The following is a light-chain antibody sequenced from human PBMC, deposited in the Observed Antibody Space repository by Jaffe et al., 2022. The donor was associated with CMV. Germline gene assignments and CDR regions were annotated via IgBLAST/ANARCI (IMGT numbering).Light chain of an antibody. CDR2: DAS. J-gene: IGKJ2*01. Sequence: DIQMTQSPSSLSASVGDRVTITCQASQDISNYLNWYQQKPGKAPKLLIYDASNLETGVPSRFSGSGSGTDFTFTISSLQPEDIATYYCQQYDNLPRKNTFGQGTKLEIK. CDR1: QDISNY. V-gene: IGKV1-33*01. CDR3: QQYDNLPRKNT.